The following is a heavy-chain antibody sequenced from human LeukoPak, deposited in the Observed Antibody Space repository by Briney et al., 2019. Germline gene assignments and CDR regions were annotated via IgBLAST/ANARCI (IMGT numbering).Heavy chain of an antibody. CDR2: ISGSGGST. D-gene: IGHD2-2*01. CDR1: GFTFSSYA. Sequence: GGSLRLSCAASGFTFSSYAMSWVRQAPGKGLEWVSAISGSGGSTYYADSVKGRFTISRDNSKNTLYLQMNSLRAEDTAVYYCAKDPGYCSSTSCLFDYWGQETLVTVSS. V-gene: IGHV3-23*01. CDR3: AKDPGYCSSTSCLFDY. J-gene: IGHJ4*02.